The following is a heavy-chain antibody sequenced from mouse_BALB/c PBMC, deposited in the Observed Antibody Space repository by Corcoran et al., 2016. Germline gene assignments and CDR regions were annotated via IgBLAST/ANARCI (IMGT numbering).Heavy chain of an antibody. CDR1: GYTFTNYG. Sequence: QIQLVQSGPELKKPGETVKISCKASGYTFTNYGMNWVKQAPGKGLKWMGWINTYTGEPTYADDFKGRFAFSLETSASTAYLQINNLKNEDMATYFCARELGFAYWGQGTLVTVSA. CDR3: ARELGFAY. V-gene: IGHV9-1*02. CDR2: INTYTGEP. J-gene: IGHJ3*01.